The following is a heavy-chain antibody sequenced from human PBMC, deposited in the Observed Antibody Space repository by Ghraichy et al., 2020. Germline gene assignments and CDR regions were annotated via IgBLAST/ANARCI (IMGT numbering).Heavy chain of an antibody. V-gene: IGHV4-34*01. CDR3: ARREPLWFGELWSWFDP. Sequence: SQTLSLTCAVYGGSFSGYYWSWIRQPPGKGLEWIGEINHSGSTNYNPSLKSRVTISVDTSKNQFSLKLSPVTAADTAVYYCARREPLWFGELWSWFDPWGQGTLVTVSS. CDR1: GGSFSGYY. D-gene: IGHD3-10*01. CDR2: INHSGST. J-gene: IGHJ5*02.